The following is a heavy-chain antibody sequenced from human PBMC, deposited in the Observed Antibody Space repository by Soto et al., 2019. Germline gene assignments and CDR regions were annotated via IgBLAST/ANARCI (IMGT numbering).Heavy chain of an antibody. Sequence: GGSLRLSXAASGFTFSSYWMSWVRQAPGKGLEWVANIKQDGSEKYYVDSVKGRFTISRDNAKNSLYLQMNSLRAEDTAVYHCARPYSSSWYYYYYGMDVWGQGPTVTVSS. J-gene: IGHJ6*02. CDR1: GFTFSSYW. CDR2: IKQDGSEK. V-gene: IGHV3-7*03. CDR3: ARPYSSSWYYYYYGMDV. D-gene: IGHD6-13*01.